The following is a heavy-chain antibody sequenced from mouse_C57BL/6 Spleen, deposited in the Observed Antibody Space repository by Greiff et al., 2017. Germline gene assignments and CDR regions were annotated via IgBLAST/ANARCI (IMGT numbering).Heavy chain of an antibody. J-gene: IGHJ4*01. CDR1: GFNIKDYY. V-gene: IGHV14-1*01. D-gene: IGHD2-5*01. Sequence: VQLQQSGAELVRPGASVKLSCTASGFNIKDYYMHWVKQRPEQGLEWIGRIDPEDGDTEYAPKFQGKATMTADTSSNTAYLQLSSLTSEDTAVYYCTTDSNILYAMDYWGQGTSVTGSS. CDR3: TTDSNILYAMDY. CDR2: IDPEDGDT.